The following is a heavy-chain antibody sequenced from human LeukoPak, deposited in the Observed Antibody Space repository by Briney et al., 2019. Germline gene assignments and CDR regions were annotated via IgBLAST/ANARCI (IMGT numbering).Heavy chain of an antibody. CDR3: PRDWGHCGGDRYSNY. CDR1: GFTFSSYE. J-gene: IGHJ4*02. Sequence: GGSLRLSCAASGFTFSSYEMNWVRQAPGKGLEWLTYISSSGSNIYYADSVKGRFTISRDNAKNSLYLQMNCLRAEDTAVYYCPRDWGHCGGDRYSNYWGQGTLVTVSS. CDR2: ISSSGSNI. V-gene: IGHV3-48*03. D-gene: IGHD2-21*02.